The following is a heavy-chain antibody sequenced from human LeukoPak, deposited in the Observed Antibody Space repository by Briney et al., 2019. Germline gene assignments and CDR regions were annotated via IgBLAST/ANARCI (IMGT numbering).Heavy chain of an antibody. Sequence: SVKVSCKASGGTFSSYAISWVRQAPGQGLEWMGRIIPILGIANYAQKFQGRVTITADKSTSTAYMELSSLRSEDTAVYCCARVPEGRDGYNYGFNWGQGTLVTVSS. CDR2: IIPILGIA. CDR3: ARVPEGRDGYNYGFN. D-gene: IGHD5-24*01. J-gene: IGHJ4*02. V-gene: IGHV1-69*04. CDR1: GGTFSSYA.